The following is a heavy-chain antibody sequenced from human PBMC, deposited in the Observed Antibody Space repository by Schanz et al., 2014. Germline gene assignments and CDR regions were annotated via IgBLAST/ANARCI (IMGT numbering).Heavy chain of an antibody. CDR3: ARGRTFDY. Sequence: QVQLVQSWAEVKGPGASVKVSCKASGYSFTPFPIHWVRQAPGQRLEWMGRMNPNSGNPGFAQKFRGRVTMTKNTSMSTAYIELHILTSEDTAVYYCARGRTFDYWGQGTLVTVSS. CDR1: GYSFTPFP. V-gene: IGHV1-8*02. J-gene: IGHJ4*02. CDR2: MNPNSGNP.